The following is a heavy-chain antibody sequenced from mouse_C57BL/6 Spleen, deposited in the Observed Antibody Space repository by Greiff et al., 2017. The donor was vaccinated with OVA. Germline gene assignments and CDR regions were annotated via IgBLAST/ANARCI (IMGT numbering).Heavy chain of an antibody. CDR1: GYSFTDYN. J-gene: IGHJ4*01. D-gene: IGHD2-3*01. V-gene: IGHV1-39*01. CDR3: ARYWDDSYDAMDY. CDR2: INPNYGTT. Sequence: EVQLQQSGPELVKPGASVKISCTASGYSFTDYNMHWVQQSNGKSLEWIGVINPNYGTTSYNQKFKGKATLTVEQSSSTAYMQLNSLTSNNSTVYYCARYWDDSYDAMDYWGQGTSVTVSS.